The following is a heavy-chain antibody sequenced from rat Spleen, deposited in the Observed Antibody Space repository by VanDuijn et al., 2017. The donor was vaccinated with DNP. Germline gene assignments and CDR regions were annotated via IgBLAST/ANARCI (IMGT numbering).Heavy chain of an antibody. J-gene: IGHJ2*01. D-gene: IGHD1-12*01. CDR3: ARQATEIVMPLDY. CDR2: IRYDGGSA. Sequence: EVQLVESGGGLVQPGRSLKLSCAASGFTFSDFYMAWVRQAPTKGLEWVAYIRYDGGSAFYGDSVKGRFTISRDNAKSTLYLQMNSLRSEDTATYYCARQATEIVMPLDYWGQGVMVTVSS. CDR1: GFTFSDFY. V-gene: IGHV5-22*01.